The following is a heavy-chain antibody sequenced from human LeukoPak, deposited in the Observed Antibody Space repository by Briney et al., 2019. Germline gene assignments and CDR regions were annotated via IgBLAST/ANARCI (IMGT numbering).Heavy chain of an antibody. CDR1: GFSVSSNY. CDR3: AKTRPLDSSSWSHGDY. Sequence: PGGSLRLSCAASGFSVSSNYMNWVRQAPGKGLEWVSVIYSGGSTYYGDSVKGRFTISRDNSKNTLYLQMNSLRAEDTAVYYCAKTRPLDSSSWSHGDYWGQGTLVTVSS. D-gene: IGHD6-13*01. V-gene: IGHV3-53*01. J-gene: IGHJ4*02. CDR2: IYSGGST.